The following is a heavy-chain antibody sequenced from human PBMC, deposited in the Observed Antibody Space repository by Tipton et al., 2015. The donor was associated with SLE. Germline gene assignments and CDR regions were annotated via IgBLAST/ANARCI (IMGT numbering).Heavy chain of an antibody. CDR2: MYHSGST. CDR3: ARDRGWSEDNWFDP. D-gene: IGHD6-19*01. CDR1: GGSISSHY. Sequence: TLSLTCAVSGGSISSHYWGWIRQPPGRGLEWIGTMYHSGSTYYNPSLKSRVAMSVDTSRNHFSLKLSSVTAADTAVYYCARDRGWSEDNWFDPWGQGTLVTVSS. J-gene: IGHJ5*02. V-gene: IGHV4-38-2*02.